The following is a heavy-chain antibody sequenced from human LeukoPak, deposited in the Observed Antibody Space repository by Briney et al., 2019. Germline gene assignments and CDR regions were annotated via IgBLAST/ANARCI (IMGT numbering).Heavy chain of an antibody. D-gene: IGHD5-18*01. V-gene: IGHV1-69*05. J-gene: IGHJ5*02. Sequence: SVKVSCKASGVTFSSYAISWVRQAPGQGLEWMGRIIPIFGTANYAQKFQGRVTITTDESTSTAYMELSSLRSEDTAVYYCARDGYSYDGWFDPWGQGTLVTVSS. CDR1: GVTFSSYA. CDR3: ARDGYSYDGWFDP. CDR2: IIPIFGTA.